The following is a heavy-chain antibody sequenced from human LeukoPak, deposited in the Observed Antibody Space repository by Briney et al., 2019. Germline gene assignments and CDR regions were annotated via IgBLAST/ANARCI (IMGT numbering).Heavy chain of an antibody. V-gene: IGHV4-61*01. CDR1: GGSVSSGSYY. J-gene: IGHJ4*02. CDR3: ARDRSDDSSGYSPYYFDY. D-gene: IGHD3-22*01. Sequence: PSETLSLTCTVPGGSVSSGSYYWSWIRQPPGKGLEWIGYIYYSGSTNYNPSLKSRVTISVDTTKNQFSLKLSSVTAADTAVYYCARDRSDDSSGYSPYYFDYWGQGTLVTVSS. CDR2: IYYSGST.